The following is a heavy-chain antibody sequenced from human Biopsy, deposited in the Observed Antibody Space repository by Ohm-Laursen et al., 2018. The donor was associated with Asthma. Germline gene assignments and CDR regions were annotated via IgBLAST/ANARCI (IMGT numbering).Heavy chain of an antibody. J-gene: IGHJ4*02. Sequence: SLRLSCTASGFTFSSYGMHWVRQAPGKGLEWVAVIWYDGSNKYYADSVKGRFTISRDNSKNTLYLQMNSLRAEDTAVYCCARKARHGDYDFDYWGQGTLVTVSS. CDR1: GFTFSSYG. CDR2: IWYDGSNK. D-gene: IGHD4-17*01. V-gene: IGHV3-33*01. CDR3: ARKARHGDYDFDY.